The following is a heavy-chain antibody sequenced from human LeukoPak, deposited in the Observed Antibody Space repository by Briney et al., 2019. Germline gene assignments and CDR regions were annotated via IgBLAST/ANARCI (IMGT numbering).Heavy chain of an antibody. D-gene: IGHD2-2*01. CDR3: ARSSSLAKYSFDY. CDR1: GYTFINYY. CDR2: MSPSGGST. J-gene: IGHJ4*02. Sequence: ASAKVSCKVSGYTFINYYIHWVRQAPGQGPEWMGLMSPSGGSTDHAQKFQGRVTMTRDTSTSAVYMDLSSLRSEDTAVYYCARSSSLAKYSFDYWGQGTLVTVSS. V-gene: IGHV1-46*01.